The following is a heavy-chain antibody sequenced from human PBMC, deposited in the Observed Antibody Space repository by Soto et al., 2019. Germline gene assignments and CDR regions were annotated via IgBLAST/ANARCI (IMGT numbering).Heavy chain of an antibody. V-gene: IGHV5-51*01. J-gene: IGHJ6*02. CDR2: IYPGDSDT. Sequence: GESLKISCKGSGYTFTNYWIGWVRQMPGKGLEWMGIIYPGDSDTKYNPSFQGQVTISADKSITTTYLRWTSLKASDTALYYWAASIFYYGMDVWGQGTTVTVSS. CDR3: AASIFYYGMDV. CDR1: GYTFTNYW.